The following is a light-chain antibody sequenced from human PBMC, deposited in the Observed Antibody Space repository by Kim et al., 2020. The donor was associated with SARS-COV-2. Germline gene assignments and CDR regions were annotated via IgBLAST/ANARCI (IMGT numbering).Light chain of an antibody. V-gene: IGKV3-11*01. CDR1: QNIGIY. CDR2: HAS. CDR3: QQRRNWPIT. Sequence: LTQGERAARSCRASQNIGIYLAWYQQKPGQAPSLLIYHASNRATGIPARFSGSGSGTDFTRTITSLEPEDFAVYYCQQRRNWPITYGRGTRLEIK. J-gene: IGKJ5*01.